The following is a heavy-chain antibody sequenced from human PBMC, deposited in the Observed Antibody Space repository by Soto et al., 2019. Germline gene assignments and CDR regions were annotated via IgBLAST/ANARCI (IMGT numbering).Heavy chain of an antibody. D-gene: IGHD5-18*01. Sequence: QVQLVESGGGVVQPGRSLRLSCAASGFTFSSYAMHWVRQAPGKGLEWVAVISYDGSNKYYADSVKGRFTISGDNSKNTLYPQMNSLRAEDTAVYYCASTKGYSYGSEFDYWGQGTLVTVSS. J-gene: IGHJ4*02. CDR3: ASTKGYSYGSEFDY. CDR1: GFTFSSYA. CDR2: ISYDGSNK. V-gene: IGHV3-30-3*01.